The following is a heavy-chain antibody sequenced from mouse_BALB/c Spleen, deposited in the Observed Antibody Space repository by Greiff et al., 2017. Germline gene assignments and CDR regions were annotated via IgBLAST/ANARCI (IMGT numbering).Heavy chain of an antibody. Sequence: DVMLVESGGGLVKPGGSLKLSCAASGFTFSSYTMSWVRQTPEKRLEWVATISSGGSYTYYPDSVKGRFTISRDNAKNTLYLQMSSLKSEDTAMYYCTRVDGYYYAMDYWGQGTSVTVSS. V-gene: IGHV5-6-4*01. CDR3: TRVDGYYYAMDY. J-gene: IGHJ4*01. CDR2: ISSGGSYT. D-gene: IGHD2-3*01. CDR1: GFTFSSYT.